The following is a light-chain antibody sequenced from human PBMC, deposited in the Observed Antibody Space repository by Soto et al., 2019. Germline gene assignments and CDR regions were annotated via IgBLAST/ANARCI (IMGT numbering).Light chain of an antibody. CDR3: SSYTSSSTLL. CDR1: SSDIGAYDY. CDR2: EVN. V-gene: IGLV2-14*01. J-gene: IGLJ1*01. Sequence: QSALTQPASLSGSPGQSITISCTGTSSDIGAYDYVSWFQQHPGKAPKLMISEVNNRPSGVSNRFSGSKSGNTASLTISGLQAEDEADYYCSSYTSSSTLLFGTGTKVTVL.